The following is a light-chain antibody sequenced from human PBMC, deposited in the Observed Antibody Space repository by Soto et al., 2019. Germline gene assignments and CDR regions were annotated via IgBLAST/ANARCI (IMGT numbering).Light chain of an antibody. J-gene: IGKJ1*01. V-gene: IGKV3-20*01. CDR2: GAS. Sequence: EIVATQSPGTLSLSTGERATLSCRASQSVSSSYLAWYQQKPGQAPRLLIYGASSRATGIPDRLSGSGSGTDFTLTISRLEPEDFAVYYCQQYGSPPQAFGQGTKVAIK. CDR3: QQYGSPPQA. CDR1: QSVSSSY.